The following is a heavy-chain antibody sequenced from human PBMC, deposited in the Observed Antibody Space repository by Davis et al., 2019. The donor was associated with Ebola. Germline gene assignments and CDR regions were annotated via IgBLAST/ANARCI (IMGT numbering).Heavy chain of an antibody. J-gene: IGHJ4*02. CDR1: GFTFSSYG. V-gene: IGHV3-30*18. CDR3: AKGTYSSS. CDR2: ISYDGSNK. Sequence: GESLKISCAASGFTFSSYGMHWVRQAPGKGLEWVAVISYDGSNKYYADSVKGRFTISRDNSKNTLYLQMNSLRAEDTAVYYCAKGTYSSSWGQGTLVTVSS. D-gene: IGHD6-13*01.